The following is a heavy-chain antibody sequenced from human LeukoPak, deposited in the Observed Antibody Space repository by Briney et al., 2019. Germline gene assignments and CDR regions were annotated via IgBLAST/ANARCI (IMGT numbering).Heavy chain of an antibody. CDR3: ARTTDGVFDY. V-gene: IGHV6-1*01. CDR2: TYYRSKWYN. J-gene: IGHJ4*02. Sequence: SSTLSLTCAISGDSVSSNSVTWTWIRQSPSRGLEWLGRTYYRSKWYNDYAVSVRSRITINPDTSKNQFSLQLNSVTPEDTAVYYCARTTDGVFDYWGQGTLVTVSS. CDR1: GDSVSSNSVT. D-gene: IGHD2-8*01.